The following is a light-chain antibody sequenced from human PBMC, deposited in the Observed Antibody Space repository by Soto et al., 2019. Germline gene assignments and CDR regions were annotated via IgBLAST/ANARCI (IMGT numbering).Light chain of an antibody. V-gene: IGKV3-20*01. CDR2: GAS. CDR3: QQYGSSPLT. J-gene: IGKJ4*01. Sequence: EIVLTQSPDTLSLSSGERATLSCRASQRISNYYLAWYHQKPGQAPRLLIYGASSRATGVPDRFSGSGSGTDFTLTISRLEPEDFAVYYCQQYGSSPLTFGGGTTVEIK. CDR1: QRISNYY.